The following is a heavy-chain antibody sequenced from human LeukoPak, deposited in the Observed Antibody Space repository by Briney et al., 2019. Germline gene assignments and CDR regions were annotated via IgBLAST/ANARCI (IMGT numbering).Heavy chain of an antibody. J-gene: IGHJ3*02. CDR3: ARQAYGSHFDAFDI. V-gene: IGHV5-51*01. CDR1: GYSFTSYW. Sequence: GESLKISCKGSGYSFTSYWIGWVRQMPGKGLEWMGIIYPGDSDTRYSPSFQGQVSMSVDKSITTAYLQWSSLKASDTAIYYCARQAYGSHFDAFDIWGQGTMVTVSS. D-gene: IGHD3-22*01. CDR2: IYPGDSDT.